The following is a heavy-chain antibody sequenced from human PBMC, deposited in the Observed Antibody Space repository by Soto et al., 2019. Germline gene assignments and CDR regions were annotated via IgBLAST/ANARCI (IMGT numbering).Heavy chain of an antibody. Sequence: ASVKVSCKTSGYTFTSYGISWVRQAPGQGLEWMGWISAYNGNTNYAQKLQGRVTMTTDTSTSTAYMELRSLRSDDTAVYYCARAYTATLIVLVPAANWFDPWGQGTLVTVSS. CDR2: ISAYNGNT. J-gene: IGHJ5*02. CDR3: ARAYTATLIVLVPAANWFDP. D-gene: IGHD2-2*01. CDR1: GYTFTSYG. V-gene: IGHV1-18*01.